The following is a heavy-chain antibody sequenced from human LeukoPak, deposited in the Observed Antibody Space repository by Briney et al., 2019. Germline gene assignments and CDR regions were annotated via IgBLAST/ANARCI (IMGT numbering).Heavy chain of an antibody. Sequence: SETLSLTCTVSGGSISSYYWSWIRQPPGKGLEWIGYIYYSGSTNYNPSLKSRVTISVDTSKNQFSLKLSSVTAADTAVYYCARRGSTSLNNWFDPWGQGTLVTVSS. D-gene: IGHD2-2*01. V-gene: IGHV4-59*08. J-gene: IGHJ5*02. CDR1: GGSISSYY. CDR2: IYYSGST. CDR3: ARRGSTSLNNWFDP.